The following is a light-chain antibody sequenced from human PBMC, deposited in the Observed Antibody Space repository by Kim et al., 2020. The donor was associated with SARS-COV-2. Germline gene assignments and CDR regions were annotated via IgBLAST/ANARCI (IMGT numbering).Light chain of an antibody. CDR1: QSVSPW. CDR3: QQYKSWT. Sequence: LSAPVGDRVTITCRASQSVSPWLAWYQHKPGKAPKLLIYKASRLESGVPSRFSGSGSGTEFTLTINSLQPDDFASYYCQQYKSWTFGQGTKVDIK. V-gene: IGKV1-5*03. J-gene: IGKJ1*01. CDR2: KAS.